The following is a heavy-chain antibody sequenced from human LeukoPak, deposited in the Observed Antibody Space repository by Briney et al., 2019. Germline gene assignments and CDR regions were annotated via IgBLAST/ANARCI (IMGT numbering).Heavy chain of an antibody. Sequence: GGSLRLSRAASGFTFSSYSMNWVRQAPGKGLEWVSSISSSSSYIYSADSVKGRFTISRDNAKNSLYLQMNRLRAEDTAVYYCARGVVIIPYCFDYWGQGTLVTVPS. D-gene: IGHD3-3*01. CDR1: GFTFSSYS. V-gene: IGHV3-21*01. J-gene: IGHJ4*02. CDR2: ISSSSSYI. CDR3: ARGVVIIPYCFDY.